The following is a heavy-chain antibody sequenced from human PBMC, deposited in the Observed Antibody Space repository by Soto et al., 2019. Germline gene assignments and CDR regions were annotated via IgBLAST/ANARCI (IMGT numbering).Heavy chain of an antibody. J-gene: IGHJ6*02. CDR2: INTSGGST. CDR1: GYTFTSYY. CDR3: ARLFHESMVRGVHYYYYGMDV. V-gene: IGHV1-46*03. D-gene: IGHD3-10*01. Sequence: EASVKVSCKASGYTFTSYYMHWVRQAPGQGLEWMGIINTSGGSTSYAQKFQGRVTMTRDTSTSTVYMELSSLRSEDTAVYYCARLFHESMVRGVHYYYYGMDVWGQGTTVTVSS.